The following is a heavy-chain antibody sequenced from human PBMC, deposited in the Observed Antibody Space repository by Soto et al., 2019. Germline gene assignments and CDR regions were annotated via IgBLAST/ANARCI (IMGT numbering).Heavy chain of an antibody. CDR3: ATGRAYDSSGYEIDY. Sequence: GGSLRLSCAASGFTFSSYWMSWVRQAPGKGLEWVANIKQDGSEKYYVDSVKGRFTISRDNAKNSLYLQMNSLRAEDTAVYYCATGRAYDSSGYEIDYWGQGTLVTVSS. J-gene: IGHJ4*02. D-gene: IGHD3-22*01. CDR2: IKQDGSEK. CDR1: GFTFSSYW. V-gene: IGHV3-7*01.